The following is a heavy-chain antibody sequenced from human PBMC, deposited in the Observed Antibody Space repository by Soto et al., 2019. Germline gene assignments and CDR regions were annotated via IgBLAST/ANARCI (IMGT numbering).Heavy chain of an antibody. V-gene: IGHV1-3*01. CDR2: INAGNGNT. Sequence: QVQLVQSGAEVKKPWASVKVSCKASGYTFTTYAIHLVRQAPGQRLGWMGWINAGNGNTKYSQKFQGRVTITRDTSASTAYMELSSLRSEDTAMYYCARDQGYYDSGGYYYYWGQGSLVTVSS. CDR3: ARDQGYYDSGGYYYY. J-gene: IGHJ4*02. D-gene: IGHD3-22*01. CDR1: GYTFTTYA.